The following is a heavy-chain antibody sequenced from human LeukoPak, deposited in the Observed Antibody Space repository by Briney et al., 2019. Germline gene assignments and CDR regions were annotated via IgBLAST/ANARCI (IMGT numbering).Heavy chain of an antibody. D-gene: IGHD4-11*01. Sequence: SETLSLTCTVSGGSISSSNYYWDWVRQPPGKGLEWIGEINHSGSTNYNPSLKSRVTISVDTSKNQFSLKLSSVTAADTAVYYCATYFTVTEYYFDYWGQGTLVTVSS. CDR3: ATYFTVTEYYFDY. J-gene: IGHJ4*02. CDR2: INHSGST. CDR1: GGSISSSNYY. V-gene: IGHV4-39*07.